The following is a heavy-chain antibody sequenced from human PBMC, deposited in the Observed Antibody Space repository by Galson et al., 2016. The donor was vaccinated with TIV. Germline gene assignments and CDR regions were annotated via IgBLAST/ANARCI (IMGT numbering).Heavy chain of an antibody. CDR3: ARDRIVDATYYYYYYGMGV. CDR1: GLSVSINY. D-gene: IGHD1-26*01. V-gene: IGHV3-66*03. Sequence: SLRLSCAASGLSVSINYMTWVRQPPGKGLEWVSLISDRGKTYYSDSVKGRFTISRDNSRNTLYLQMNGLRAEDTAVYYCARDRIVDATYYYYYYGMGVWGQGTAVTVSS. J-gene: IGHJ6*02. CDR2: ISDRGKT.